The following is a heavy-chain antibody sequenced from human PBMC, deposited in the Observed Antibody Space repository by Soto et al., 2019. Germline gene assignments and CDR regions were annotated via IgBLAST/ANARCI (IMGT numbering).Heavy chain of an antibody. CDR1: CGSIRSGGYY. Sequence: PSGTLSLTCTFSCGSIRSGGYYWRWIRPAPGKGLEWIGYIYYSGFTYYNPSLKSRVTISVDTSKNQFSLKLSSVTAADTAVYYCARSIDPWGQGTLVTVSS. CDR3: ARSIDP. CDR2: IYYSGFT. J-gene: IGHJ5*02. V-gene: IGHV4-31*03.